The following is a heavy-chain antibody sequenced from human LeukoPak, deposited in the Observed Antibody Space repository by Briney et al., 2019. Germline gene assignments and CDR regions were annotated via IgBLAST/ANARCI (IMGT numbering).Heavy chain of an antibody. CDR1: GGSISSSSYY. CDR2: IYYSGST. CDR3: ARHVEWLFVHFDY. J-gene: IGHJ4*02. V-gene: IGHV4-39*01. Sequence: SETLSLTCTVSGGSISSSSYYWGWIRQPPGKGLEWIGSIYYSGSTYYNPSLKSRVTISVDTSKNQFSLKLSSVTAADTAVYYCARHVEWLFVHFDYWGQGTLVTGSS. D-gene: IGHD3-3*01.